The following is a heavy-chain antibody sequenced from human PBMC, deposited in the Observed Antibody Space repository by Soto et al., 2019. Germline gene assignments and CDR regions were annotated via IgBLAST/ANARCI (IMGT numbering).Heavy chain of an antibody. D-gene: IGHD6-13*01. J-gene: IGHJ3*02. CDR3: AGSKGIAAAGNGDDAFDI. V-gene: IGHV1-3*01. CDR1: GYTFTKYV. CDR2: INAGNGNT. Sequence: ASVKVSCKASGYTFTKYVIHWVRQAPGQRLEWMGWINAGNGNTKYSQKFQVRAIITRDTSARTAYMELRSLRSDDTAVYYCAGSKGIAAAGNGDDAFDIWGQGTMVTVSS.